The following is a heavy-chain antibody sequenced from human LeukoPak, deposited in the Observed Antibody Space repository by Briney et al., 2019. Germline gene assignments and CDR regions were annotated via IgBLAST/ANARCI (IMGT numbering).Heavy chain of an antibody. J-gene: IGHJ4*02. V-gene: IGHV4-61*02. CDR1: GGSISSGSYY. Sequence: SETLSLTCTVSGGSISSGSYYWSWIRQPAGKGLEWIGRIYTSGSTNYNPSLKSRVTISVDTSKNQFSLKLSSVTAADTAVYYCARGSGSYWIYGGRGTLVTVSS. CDR2: IYTSGST. D-gene: IGHD1-26*01. CDR3: ARGSGSYWIY.